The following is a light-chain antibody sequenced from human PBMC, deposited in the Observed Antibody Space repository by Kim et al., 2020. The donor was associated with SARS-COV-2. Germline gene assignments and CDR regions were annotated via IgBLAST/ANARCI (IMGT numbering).Light chain of an antibody. CDR1: SSNIGAGYA. CDR3: QSFDSTLSGYV. Sequence: QRVTISCTGNSSNIGAGYAVHWYQQLPATAPKLLIYADSNRPSGIPDRFSGSKSGTAASLAITGLQAEDEADYFCQSFDSTLSGYVFGGGTKVTVL. V-gene: IGLV1-40*01. CDR2: ADS. J-gene: IGLJ1*01.